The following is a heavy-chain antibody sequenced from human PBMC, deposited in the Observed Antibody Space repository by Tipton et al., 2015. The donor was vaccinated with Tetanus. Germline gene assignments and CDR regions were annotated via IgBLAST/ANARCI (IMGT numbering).Heavy chain of an antibody. CDR2: IAGSVGST. CDR3: AKAKTWINLWFGDY. Sequence: QLVQSGGGVVQPGRSLRLSCAASGFSFSDYAFNWVRQAPGKGLEWVSGIAGSVGSTYYADSVRGRFTVSRDNSQNILFLQMNSLRAEDTSVYYCAKAKTWINLWFGDYWGQGVLVIVSP. V-gene: IGHV3-23*04. CDR1: GFSFSDYA. D-gene: IGHD3-10*01. J-gene: IGHJ4*02.